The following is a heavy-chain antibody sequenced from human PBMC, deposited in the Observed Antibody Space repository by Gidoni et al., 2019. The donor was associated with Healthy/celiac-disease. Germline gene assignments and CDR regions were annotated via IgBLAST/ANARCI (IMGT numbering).Heavy chain of an antibody. CDR2: INHSGST. D-gene: IGHD3-22*01. CDR3: ARGPLRHYYDSSGYYGYDY. CDR1: GGSFGGYY. J-gene: IGHJ4*02. V-gene: IGHV4-34*01. Sequence: QVQLQQWGAGLLKPSETLSLTCAVYGGSFGGYYWSWIRQPPGKGLEWLGEINHSGSTNATPSLNSRVTISVDTSKNQCSLKLSSVTAADTAVYYCARGPLRHYYDSSGYYGYDYWGQGTLVTVSS.